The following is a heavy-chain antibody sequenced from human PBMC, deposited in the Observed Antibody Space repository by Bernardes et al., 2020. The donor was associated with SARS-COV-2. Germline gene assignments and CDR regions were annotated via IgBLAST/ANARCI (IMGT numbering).Heavy chain of an antibody. V-gene: IGHV1-2*02. Sequence: ASVKVSCKASGYTFTGYYLHWVRQAPGQGLEWMGWINPNSGGTNYAQKFQGRVNMTRDTSISTAYMELSRLGSDDTAVYYCARDWESYYDSSGPADYWGQGTLVTVSS. J-gene: IGHJ4*02. CDR3: ARDWESYYDSSGPADY. CDR2: INPNSGGT. CDR1: GYTFTGYY. D-gene: IGHD3-22*01.